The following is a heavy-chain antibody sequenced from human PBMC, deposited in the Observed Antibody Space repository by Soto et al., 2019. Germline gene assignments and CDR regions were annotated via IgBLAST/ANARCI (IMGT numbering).Heavy chain of an antibody. V-gene: IGHV3-23*01. CDR3: AKDDSYYYYYGMDV. J-gene: IGHJ6*02. CDR2: ISGSGGST. CDR1: GFTFSSYA. Sequence: PGGSLRLSCAGSGFTFSSYAMSWVRQAPGKGLEWVSAISGSGGSTYYADSVKGRFTISRDNSKNTLSLQMNSLRAEDTAVYYCAKDDSYYYYYGMDVWGQGTTVTVSS.